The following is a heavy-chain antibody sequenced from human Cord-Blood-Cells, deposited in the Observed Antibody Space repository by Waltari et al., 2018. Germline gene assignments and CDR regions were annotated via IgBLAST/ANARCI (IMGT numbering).Heavy chain of an antibody. Sequence: QVQLVQSGAEVKKTGASVKVSCKAAGYTFTGSYMQWVRQAPGQGLEWMGWINPNSGGTNYAQKFQGRVTMTRDTSISTAYMELSRLRSDDTAVYYCARDLNTAAAGFFDYWGQGTLVTVSS. CDR2: INPNSGGT. D-gene: IGHD6-13*01. V-gene: IGHV1-2*02. CDR1: GYTFTGSY. J-gene: IGHJ4*02. CDR3: ARDLNTAAAGFFDY.